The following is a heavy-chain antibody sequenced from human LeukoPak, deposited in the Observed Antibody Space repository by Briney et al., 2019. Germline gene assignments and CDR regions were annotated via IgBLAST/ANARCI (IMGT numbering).Heavy chain of an antibody. J-gene: IGHJ5*02. D-gene: IGHD1-26*01. Sequence: SETLSLTCTVSGGSITDYYWSWIRQPAGKRLERIGHIYKSGSTDYNPSLKSRVTMSIDTSKSQFSLNLSSVTAADTAVYYCARDDRVSGTFLRWFDPWGQGTLVTVSS. CDR2: IYKSGST. V-gene: IGHV4-4*07. CDR1: GGSITDYY. CDR3: ARDDRVSGTFLRWFDP.